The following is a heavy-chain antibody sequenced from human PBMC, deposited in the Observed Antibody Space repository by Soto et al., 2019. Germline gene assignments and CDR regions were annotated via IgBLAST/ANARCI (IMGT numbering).Heavy chain of an antibody. D-gene: IGHD1-26*01. Sequence: EVQLVESGGGLAKPGGSLRLSGAASDFTFSSFGLSWVRKAPGKGLEWVANIKKNGSEKYYVDSVKGRFAISRDNAKNSLSLQMNSLRAEDTAVYYCARLPYSGRYSDWYFDLWGRGTLATVSA. CDR1: DFTFSSFG. CDR2: IKKNGSEK. CDR3: ARLPYSGRYSDWYFDL. J-gene: IGHJ2*01. V-gene: IGHV3-7*03.